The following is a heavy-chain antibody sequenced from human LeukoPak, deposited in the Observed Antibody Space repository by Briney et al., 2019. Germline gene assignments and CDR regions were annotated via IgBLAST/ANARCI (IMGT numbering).Heavy chain of an antibody. J-gene: IGHJ3*02. CDR1: GGSISSYY. Sequence: TETLSLTCTVSGGSISSYYWSWIRQPPGKGLEGIGYIYYSGSTNYNPSPKSRVTISVDTSKNQFSLKLSSVTAADTAVYYCARRSSSGWGAFDIWGQGTMVTVSS. CDR2: IYYSGST. D-gene: IGHD6-19*01. V-gene: IGHV4-59*01. CDR3: ARRSSSGWGAFDI.